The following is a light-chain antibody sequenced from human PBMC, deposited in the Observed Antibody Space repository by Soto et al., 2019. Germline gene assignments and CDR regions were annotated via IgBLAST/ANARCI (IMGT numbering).Light chain of an antibody. J-gene: IGLJ2*01. V-gene: IGLV2-23*01. CDR2: EGS. Sequence: QSALTQPASVSGSPGHSITISCTGTSSDVGSYNIVSWYQQHPGKAPKLMIYEGSKRPSGVSNRFSGSKSGNTASLTISGLQAEDEADYYCCSYAGTSTLVVFGGGTKLTVL. CDR3: CSYAGTSTLVV. CDR1: SSDVGSYNI.